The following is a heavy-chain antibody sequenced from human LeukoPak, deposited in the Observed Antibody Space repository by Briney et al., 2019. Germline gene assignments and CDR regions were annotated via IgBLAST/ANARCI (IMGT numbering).Heavy chain of an antibody. CDR2: ISSNGGST. V-gene: IGHV3-64*01. Sequence: GGSLRLSCAASGFTFRSCAMHWVRQAPGKGLEYVSTISSNGGSTYYAKSVKGRFTISRDNSKNTLYLQMGSLRAEDMGVYYCARDIEGWGQGTLVTVSS. D-gene: IGHD2-15*01. CDR1: GFTFRSCA. CDR3: ARDIEG. J-gene: IGHJ4*02.